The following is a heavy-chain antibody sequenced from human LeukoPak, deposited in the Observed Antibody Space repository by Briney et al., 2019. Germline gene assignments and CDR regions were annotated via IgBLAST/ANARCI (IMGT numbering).Heavy chain of an antibody. CDR3: AGSTGPFDY. Sequence: SETLSLTCAVYGGSFSGYYWSWIRQPPGKGLEWIGEINHSGSTNYNPSLKSRVTISVDTSKNQFSLKLSSVTAADTAVYYCAGSTGPFDYWGQGNLVTVSS. J-gene: IGHJ4*02. CDR2: INHSGST. V-gene: IGHV4-34*01. CDR1: GGSFSGYY.